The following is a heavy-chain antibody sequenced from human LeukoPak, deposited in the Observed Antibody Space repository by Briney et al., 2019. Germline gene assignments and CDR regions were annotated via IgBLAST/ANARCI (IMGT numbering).Heavy chain of an antibody. CDR1: GYTFTGYY. Sequence: ASVKVSCKASGYTFTGYYMHWVRQAPGQGLEWMGWINPNSGGTNYAQKFQGRVTMTRDTSTSTVYMELSSLRSEDTAVYYCARDNGDGYNYHFDYWGQGTLVTVSS. D-gene: IGHD5-24*01. CDR3: ARDNGDGYNYHFDY. J-gene: IGHJ4*02. V-gene: IGHV1-2*02. CDR2: INPNSGGT.